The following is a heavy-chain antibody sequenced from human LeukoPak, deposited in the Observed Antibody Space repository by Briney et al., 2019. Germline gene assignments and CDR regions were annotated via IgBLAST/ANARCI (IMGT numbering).Heavy chain of an antibody. Sequence: SDTLSLTCTVSGGSISSSSYYWGWIRQPPGKGLEWIGSIYYSGSTYYNPSLKSRVTISVDTSKNQFSLKLSSVTAADTAVYYCASEFYDSSGYGYWGQGTLVTVSS. CDR3: ASEFYDSSGYGY. CDR1: GGSISSSSYY. D-gene: IGHD3-22*01. J-gene: IGHJ4*02. CDR2: IYYSGST. V-gene: IGHV4-39*07.